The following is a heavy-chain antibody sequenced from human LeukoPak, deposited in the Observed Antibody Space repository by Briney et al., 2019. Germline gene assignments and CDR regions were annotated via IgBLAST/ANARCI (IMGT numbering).Heavy chain of an antibody. CDR3: ARDGTYSSGWTDDAFDI. CDR2: ISGSGGST. J-gene: IGHJ3*02. V-gene: IGHV3-23*01. CDR1: GFTFSSYA. D-gene: IGHD6-19*01. Sequence: GGSLRLSCAASGFTFSSYAMSWVRQAPGKGLEWVSAISGSGGSTYYADSVKGRFTISRDNSKNTLYLQMGSLRAEDMAVYYCARDGTYSSGWTDDAFDIWGQGTMVTVSS.